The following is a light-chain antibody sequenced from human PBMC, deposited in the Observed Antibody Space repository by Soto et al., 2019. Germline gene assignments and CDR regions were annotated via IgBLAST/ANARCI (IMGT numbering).Light chain of an antibody. Sequence: QSALTQPPSASGSPGQSVTISCTGTSSDVGGYNYVSWYQQHPGKAPKLMIYEVSKRPSGVPDRFSGSKSGNTASLTVSGLQAEDEADYYCSSYAGRNNPRVFGGGTKLTVL. CDR3: SSYAGRNNPRV. CDR1: SSDVGGYNY. CDR2: EVS. J-gene: IGLJ2*01. V-gene: IGLV2-8*01.